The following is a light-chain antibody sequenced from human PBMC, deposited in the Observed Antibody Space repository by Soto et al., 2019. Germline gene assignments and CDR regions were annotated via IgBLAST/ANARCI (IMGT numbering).Light chain of an antibody. CDR2: DAS. CDR1: QSVSSY. Sequence: EMVLTQSPATLSLSPGERATLSCRASQSVSSYLAWYQQKPGQAPRLLIYDASNRATGIPARFSGSGSGTEFTLTISSLQSEDFAVYYCQQYNNWLRTFGQGTKVDI. CDR3: QQYNNWLRT. V-gene: IGKV3D-15*01. J-gene: IGKJ1*01.